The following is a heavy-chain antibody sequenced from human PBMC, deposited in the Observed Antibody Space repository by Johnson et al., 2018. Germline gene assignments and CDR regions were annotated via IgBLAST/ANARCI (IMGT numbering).Heavy chain of an antibody. CDR3: VGGSGITYPYFQH. CDR1: GSTFDGYA. Sequence: VQLQESGGGLVQPGGSLRLSCTASGSTFDGYAMHWVRQAPGKGLEWVGRTRDKSNSYTTEYAASVKGRFTISRDDSKNSMCLQMNSLKAADTAGYYCVGGSGITYPYFQHWGQGTLVTVSS. V-gene: IGHV3-72*01. D-gene: IGHD3-10*01. J-gene: IGHJ1*01. CDR2: TRDKSNSYTT.